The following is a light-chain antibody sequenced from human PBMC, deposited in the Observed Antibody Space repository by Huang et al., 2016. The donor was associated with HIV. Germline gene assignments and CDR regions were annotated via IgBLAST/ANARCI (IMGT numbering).Light chain of an antibody. CDR3: QQYKIYSWT. V-gene: IGKV1-5*03. CDR2: KAS. CDR1: QSISSS. Sequence: DIQMTQSPSTLSASVGDRVTITCRASQSISSSLAWYQQKPGKAPKLLIYKASNLESWVPSTFSGSGSGTEFTLTISSLQPDDFATYYCQQYKIYSWTFGQGTKVEIK. J-gene: IGKJ1*01.